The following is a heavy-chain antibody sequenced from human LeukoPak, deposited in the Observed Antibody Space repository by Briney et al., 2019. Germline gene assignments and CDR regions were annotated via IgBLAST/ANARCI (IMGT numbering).Heavy chain of an antibody. D-gene: IGHD2-2*01. J-gene: IGHJ4*02. CDR2: IKQDESEK. Sequence: GGSLRLSCAASGFSFSSYWMSWVRQAPGKGLEWVASIKQDESEKYYVDPVKGRFTISRVNAKNSLYPQMNSLRAEDTAVYYCARDIPATEVDYWGQGVLVTVSS. CDR1: GFSFSSYW. V-gene: IGHV3-7*01. CDR3: ARDIPATEVDY.